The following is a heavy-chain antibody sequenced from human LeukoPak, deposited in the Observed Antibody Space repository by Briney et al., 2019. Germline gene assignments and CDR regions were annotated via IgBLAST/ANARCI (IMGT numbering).Heavy chain of an antibody. CDR3: ARDVAIAAAGYYFDY. V-gene: IGHV1-46*01. CDR2: INPSGGST. Sequence: ASVKVSCKASGYTFTSYYMHWVRQAPGQGLEWMGIINPSGGSTSYAQKFQGRVTMTRDTSTSTVYMELSGLRSEDTAVYYCARDVAIAAAGYYFDYWGQGTLVTVSS. D-gene: IGHD6-13*01. J-gene: IGHJ4*02. CDR1: GYTFTSYY.